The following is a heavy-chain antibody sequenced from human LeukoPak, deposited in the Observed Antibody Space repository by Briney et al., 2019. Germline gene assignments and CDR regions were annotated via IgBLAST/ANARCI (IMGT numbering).Heavy chain of an antibody. CDR2: IYYSGST. V-gene: IGHV4-59*12. J-gene: IGHJ4*02. Sequence: PSETLSLTCTVSGGSISSYYWSWIRQPPGKGLEWIGYIYYSGSTNYNPSLKSRVTISVDTSKNQFSLKLSSVTAADTAVYYCARGKVEMATISDSNFDYWGQGTLVTVSS. CDR1: GGSISSYY. CDR3: ARGKVEMATISDSNFDY. D-gene: IGHD5-24*01.